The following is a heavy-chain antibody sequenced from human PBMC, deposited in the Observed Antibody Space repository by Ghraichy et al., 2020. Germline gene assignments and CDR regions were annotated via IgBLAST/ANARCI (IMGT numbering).Heavy chain of an antibody. Sequence: GGSLRLSCAASGFTFSSYDMHWVRQATGKGLEWVSAIGTAGDTYYPGSVKGRFTISRENAKNSLYLQMNSLRAGDTAVYYCARAYSSSWGYYYYYGMDVWGQGTTVTVSS. D-gene: IGHD6-13*01. J-gene: IGHJ6*02. V-gene: IGHV3-13*01. CDR3: ARAYSSSWGYYYYYGMDV. CDR2: IGTAGDT. CDR1: GFTFSSYD.